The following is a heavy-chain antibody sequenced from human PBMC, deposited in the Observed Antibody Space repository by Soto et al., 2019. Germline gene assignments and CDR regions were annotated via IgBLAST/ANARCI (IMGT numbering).Heavy chain of an antibody. CDR3: AHKKRVDDNHYYYYGMDV. J-gene: IGHJ6*02. Sequence: QITLKESGPTLVNPTQTLTLTCTFSGFSLNTRGVGVGWIRQPPGEALEWLALIYWDDDKRYSPSLKSRLTITKDTSKNQVVLTMTNMDPVDTATYYCAHKKRVDDNHYYYYGMDVWGQGTTVTVSS. CDR1: GFSLNTRGVG. CDR2: IYWDDDK. D-gene: IGHD3-22*01. V-gene: IGHV2-5*02.